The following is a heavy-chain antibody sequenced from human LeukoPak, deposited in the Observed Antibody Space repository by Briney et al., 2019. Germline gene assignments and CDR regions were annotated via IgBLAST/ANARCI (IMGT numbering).Heavy chain of an antibody. CDR3: ARARPTLLWFGELDY. J-gene: IGHJ4*02. Sequence: SGTLSLTCAVSGGSISSSNWWSWIRQPPGKGLEWIGSIYYSGSTYYNPSLKSRVTISVDTSKNQFSLKLSSVTAADTAVYYCARARPTLLWFGELDYWGQGTLVTVSS. V-gene: IGHV4-4*02. CDR2: IYYSGST. D-gene: IGHD3-10*01. CDR1: GGSISSSNW.